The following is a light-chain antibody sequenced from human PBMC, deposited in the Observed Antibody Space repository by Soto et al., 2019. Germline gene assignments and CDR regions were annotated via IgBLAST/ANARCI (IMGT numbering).Light chain of an antibody. CDR3: PQSYGTPWT. CDR2: AAS. CDR1: QSISSS. V-gene: IGKV1-39*01. J-gene: IGKJ1*01. Sequence: DIPMTQSPSSLSASVGDRVTIACRASQSISSSLNWYQQTPGKAPQLLIYAASSLHSGVPSRFSASGSGTDFTLTIRSLQPEDFATYYCPQSYGTPWTFGQGTKVEI.